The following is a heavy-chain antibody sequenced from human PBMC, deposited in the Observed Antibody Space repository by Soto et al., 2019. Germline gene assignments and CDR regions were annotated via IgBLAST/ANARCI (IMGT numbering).Heavy chain of an antibody. Sequence: SETLSLTCTVSGGSISSSSYYWGWIRQPPGKGLEWIGSIYYSGSTYYNPSLKSRVTISVGTSKNQFSLKLSSVTAADTAVYYCARRDGGDGYYYYGMDVWGQGTTVTVSS. CDR3: ARRDGGDGYYYYGMDV. CDR2: IYYSGST. D-gene: IGHD2-21*02. J-gene: IGHJ6*02. V-gene: IGHV4-39*01. CDR1: GGSISSSSYY.